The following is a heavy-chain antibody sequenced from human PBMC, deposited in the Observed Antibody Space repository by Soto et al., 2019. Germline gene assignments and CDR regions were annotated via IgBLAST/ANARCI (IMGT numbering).Heavy chain of an antibody. Sequence: PSQTLSLTCVISGDSVSSNSAAWNWIRQSPSRGLEWLGRTYYRSKWYIDSALSVKSRISINPDTSKNQFSLQLNSVTPDDTAVYYCARDKGYLLYNWFDPWGQGTLVTVSS. CDR2: TYYRSKWYI. V-gene: IGHV6-1*01. CDR3: ARDKGYLLYNWFDP. CDR1: GDSVSSNSAA. D-gene: IGHD3-10*01. J-gene: IGHJ5*02.